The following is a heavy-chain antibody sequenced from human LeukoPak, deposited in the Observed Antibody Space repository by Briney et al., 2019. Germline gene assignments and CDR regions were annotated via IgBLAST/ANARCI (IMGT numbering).Heavy chain of an antibody. Sequence: SETLSLTCTVSGYSISTGDYWGWIRQPPGKGLEWIGSIYDSGSTYYKPSLKSRVTISVDTSKNQFSLKMSSVTAADTAVYYCARDGWQLGSFRSNRYFDLWGRGTLVTVSS. D-gene: IGHD7-27*01. CDR2: IYDSGST. CDR3: ARDGWQLGSFRSNRYFDL. CDR1: GYSISTGDY. V-gene: IGHV4-38-2*02. J-gene: IGHJ2*01.